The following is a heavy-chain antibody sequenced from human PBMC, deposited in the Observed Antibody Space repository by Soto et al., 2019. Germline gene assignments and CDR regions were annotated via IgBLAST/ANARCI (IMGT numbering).Heavy chain of an antibody. J-gene: IGHJ6*03. V-gene: IGHV3-20*01. CDR3: ARVVVVAATPRYYYYMDV. CDR2: INWNGGST. D-gene: IGHD2-15*01. CDR1: GFTFDDYG. Sequence: EVQLVESGGGVVRPGGSLRLSCAASGFTFDDYGMSWVRQAPGKGLEWVSGINWNGGSTGYADSVKGRFTISRDNAKNSLYLQMNSLRAEDTALYHCARVVVVAATPRYYYYMDVWGKGTTVTVSS.